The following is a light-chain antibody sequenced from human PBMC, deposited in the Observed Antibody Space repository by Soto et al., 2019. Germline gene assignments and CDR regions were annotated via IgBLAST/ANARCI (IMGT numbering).Light chain of an antibody. CDR2: GAS. V-gene: IGKV3-15*01. Sequence: EIVLTQSPGTLSVSPGERATLSCRASQSVSSKLAWYQQKPGQAPRLLFYGASTGATGIPARFSGSGSETEFTLSISSLQSEAFAVYYCQQYNNWPGTFGQGTKVEIK. CDR3: QQYNNWPGT. J-gene: IGKJ1*01. CDR1: QSVSSK.